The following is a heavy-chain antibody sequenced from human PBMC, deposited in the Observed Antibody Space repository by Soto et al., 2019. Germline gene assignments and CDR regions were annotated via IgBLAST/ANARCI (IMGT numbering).Heavy chain of an antibody. V-gene: IGHV3-11*01. CDR1: GFTFSDYY. D-gene: IGHD3-22*01. CDR3: ARDVTDRYYDSSGYYGGYYYGMDV. J-gene: IGHJ6*02. Sequence: GSLRLSCAASGFTFSDYYMSWIRQAPGKGLEWVSYISSSGSTIYYADSVKGRFTISRDNAKNSLYLQMNSLRAEDTAVYYCARDVTDRYYDSSGYYGGYYYGMDVWGQGTTVTVSS. CDR2: ISSSGSTI.